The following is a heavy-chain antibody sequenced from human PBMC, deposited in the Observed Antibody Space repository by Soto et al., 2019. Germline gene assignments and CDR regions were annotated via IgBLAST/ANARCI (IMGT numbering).Heavy chain of an antibody. J-gene: IGHJ6*03. Sequence: ASVKVSCKASGYTFTSYDINWVRQATGQGLEWMGWMNPNSGNTGYAQKFQGRVTMTRNTSISTAYMELSSLRSEDTAVYYCAADRGAAAGYYYYYMDVWGKGTTVTVSS. CDR2: MNPNSGNT. CDR1: GYTFTSYD. V-gene: IGHV1-8*01. CDR3: AADRGAAAGYYYYYMDV. D-gene: IGHD6-13*01.